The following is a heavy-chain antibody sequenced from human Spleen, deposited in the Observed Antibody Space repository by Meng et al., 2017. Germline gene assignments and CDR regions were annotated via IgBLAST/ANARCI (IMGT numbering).Heavy chain of an antibody. CDR2: IYSSGST. Sequence: QGRVPGPGPGLVTPSQTRSLAGSVSGGSIRRSYWRWIRKPAGKGLEWIGRIYSSGSTNYNTSLKSRVTMSVDTSKNQFSLKLSSVAAADTAVYYCARTLNWFDPWGQGTLVTVSS. D-gene: IGHD2/OR15-2a*01. CDR3: ARTLNWFDP. J-gene: IGHJ5*02. CDR1: GGSIRRSY. V-gene: IGHV4-4*07.